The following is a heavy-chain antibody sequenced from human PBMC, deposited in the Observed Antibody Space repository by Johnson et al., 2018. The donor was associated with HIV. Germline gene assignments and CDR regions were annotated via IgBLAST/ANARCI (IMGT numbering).Heavy chain of an antibody. V-gene: IGHV3-13*01. D-gene: IGHD6-13*01. CDR1: GFTFSNSD. CDR2: MGTAGDR. Sequence: VQLVESGGGVVQPGGSLTLSCAASGFTFSNSDMHWVRQPTGQGLEWVSGMGTAGDRHYADSVNGRFTVSRENAKNSLHLQMNNLRAGDTAVYYCAKGIAAAGTGAFDIWGQGTMVTVSS. CDR3: AKGIAAAGTGAFDI. J-gene: IGHJ3*02.